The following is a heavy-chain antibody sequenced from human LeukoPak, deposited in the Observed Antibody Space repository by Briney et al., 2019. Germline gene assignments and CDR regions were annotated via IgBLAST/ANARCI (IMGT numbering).Heavy chain of an antibody. CDR1: GFPFSTSV. V-gene: IGHV3-23*01. Sequence: GGSLRLSCAASGFPFSTSVTGWVRQAPGKGLEWVSTISGSGGSTYYADSVKGRFTISRDNSKNTLYLQMNSLRAEDTAVYYCANAGRYRSGGSCYLGHVDLDYWGQGTLVTVSS. J-gene: IGHJ4*02. CDR3: ANAGRYRSGGSCYLGHVDLDY. D-gene: IGHD2-15*01. CDR2: ISGSGGST.